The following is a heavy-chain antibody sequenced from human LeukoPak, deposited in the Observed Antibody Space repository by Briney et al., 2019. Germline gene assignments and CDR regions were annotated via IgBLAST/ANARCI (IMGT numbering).Heavy chain of an antibody. CDR3: ARERYCSSTSCVYYYYGMDV. CDR2: IYSGGST. J-gene: IGHJ6*02. Sequence: GGSLRLSCAASGFTVSSNYMSWVRQAPGKGLEWVSVIYSGGSTYYADSVKCRFTISRDNSKNTLYLQMNSLRAEDTAVYYCARERYCSSTSCVYYYYGMDVWGQGTTVTVSS. D-gene: IGHD2-2*01. V-gene: IGHV3-66*01. CDR1: GFTVSSNY.